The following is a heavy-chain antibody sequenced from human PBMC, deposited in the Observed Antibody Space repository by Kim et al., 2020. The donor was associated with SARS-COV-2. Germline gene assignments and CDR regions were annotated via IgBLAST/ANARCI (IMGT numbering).Heavy chain of an antibody. Sequence: GSATFHADSVKGRFTISSDNSKNTLYLQVNSLRVEDTAVYFCAKESDAFDIWGQGTMVTVSS. CDR2: GSAT. V-gene: IGHV3-30*02. CDR3: AKESDAFDI. J-gene: IGHJ3*02.